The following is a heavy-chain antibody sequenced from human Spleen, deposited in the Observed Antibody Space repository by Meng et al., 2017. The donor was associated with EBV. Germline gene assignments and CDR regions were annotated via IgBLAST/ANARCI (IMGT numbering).Heavy chain of an antibody. CDR1: GFSFSGHK. CDR3: ARDWTEQLPNFDY. V-gene: IGHV3-21*02. Sequence: VPLVVSGGGLVRLGASLRLSCVGFGFSFSGHKMNWVRKAPGKGLEWVAAISSDGTFKYYSDSLKGRFRISRDNAKHSLFLDLNSLRVEDTATYFCARDWTEQLPNFDYWGQGTLVTVSS. D-gene: IGHD3/OR15-3a*01. J-gene: IGHJ4*02. CDR2: ISSDGTFK.